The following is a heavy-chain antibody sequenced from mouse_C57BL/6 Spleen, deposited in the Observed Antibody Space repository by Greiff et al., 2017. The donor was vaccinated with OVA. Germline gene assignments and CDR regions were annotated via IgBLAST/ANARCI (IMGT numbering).Heavy chain of an antibody. V-gene: IGHV1-52*01. CDR1: GYTFTSYW. D-gene: IGHD2-2*01. J-gene: IGHJ2*01. Sequence: QVQLQQPGAELVRPGSSVKLSCKASGYTFTSYWMHWVKQRPIQGLEWIGNIDPSDSETHYNQKFKDKTTLTVDKSSSTAYMQLSSLTSEDSAVYYCALMVTYYFDYWGQGTTLTVSS. CDR2: IDPSDSET. CDR3: ALMVTYYFDY.